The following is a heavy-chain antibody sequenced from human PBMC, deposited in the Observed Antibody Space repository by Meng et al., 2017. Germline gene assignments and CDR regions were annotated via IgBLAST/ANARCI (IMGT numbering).Heavy chain of an antibody. J-gene: IGHJ6*02. Sequence: GGSLRLSCAASGFTFSSYAMSWVRQAPGKGLEWVSVIYSGGSTYYADSVKGRFTISRDNSKNTLYLQMNSLRAEDTAVYYCARSLDALAVAGTSYYYYGMDVWGQGTTVTVSS. CDR1: GFTFSSYA. D-gene: IGHD6-19*01. V-gene: IGHV3-66*02. CDR3: ARSLDALAVAGTSYYYYGMDV. CDR2: IYSGGST.